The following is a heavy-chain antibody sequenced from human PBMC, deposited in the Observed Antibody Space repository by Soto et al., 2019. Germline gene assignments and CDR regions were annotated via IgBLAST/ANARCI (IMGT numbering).Heavy chain of an antibody. J-gene: IGHJ5*02. Sequence: GGSLRLSCAGSGFTFSSYAMSWVRQAPGKGLEWVSAISGSGGSTYYADSVKGRFTISRDNSKNTLYLQMNSLRAEDTAVYYCAKVGTYLEAGPKGFDPWGQGTLVAFSS. D-gene: IGHD6-19*01. CDR3: AKVGTYLEAGPKGFDP. CDR1: GFTFSSYA. V-gene: IGHV3-23*01. CDR2: ISGSGGST.